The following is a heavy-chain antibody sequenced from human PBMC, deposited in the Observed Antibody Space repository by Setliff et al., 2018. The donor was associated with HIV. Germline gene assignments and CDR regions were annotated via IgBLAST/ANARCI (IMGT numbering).Heavy chain of an antibody. V-gene: IGHV3-21*01. CDR1: GFTFSRYW. Sequence: GGSLRLSCTGSGFTFSRYWMNWVRQAPGKGLEWVSSISSRGGSVYYADSVRGRFTISRDNANNLLYLQMNSLRAEDTAVYYCARDQEHIIVVSATGNMPGYLHYYYMDVWGKGSTVTVSS. D-gene: IGHD2-2*01. CDR2: ISSRGGSV. CDR3: ARDQEHIIVVSATGNMPGYLHYYYMDV. J-gene: IGHJ6*03.